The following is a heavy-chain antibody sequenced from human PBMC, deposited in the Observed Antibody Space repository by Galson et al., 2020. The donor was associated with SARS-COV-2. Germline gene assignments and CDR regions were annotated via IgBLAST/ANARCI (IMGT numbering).Heavy chain of an antibody. J-gene: IGHJ4*02. CDR2: IHSSGNT. CDR3: ARTSSTATREYYFDY. Sequence: TLSITCTVSGDSISSDDFYWSWIRQTPGTGLEWLGDIHSSGNTYYNPSLMSRGTISVDTSKNQFSLRLSSVTAADTAVYFCARTSSTATREYYFDYWGRGTLVSVSS. D-gene: IGHD4-17*01. CDR1: GDSISSDDFY. V-gene: IGHV4-30-4*01.